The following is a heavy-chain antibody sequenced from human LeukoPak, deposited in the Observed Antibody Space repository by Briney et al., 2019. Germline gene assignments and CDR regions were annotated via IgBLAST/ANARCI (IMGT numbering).Heavy chain of an antibody. CDR2: INPNSGGT. Sequence: GASVKVSCKASGYTFTGYYMHWVRQAPGQGLEWMGWINPNSGGTNYARKFQGRVTMTRDTSISTAYMELSRLRSDDTAVYYCAREWYAGDYFDYWGQGTLVTVSS. CDR3: AREWYAGDYFDY. D-gene: IGHD6-13*01. J-gene: IGHJ4*02. CDR1: GYTFTGYY. V-gene: IGHV1-2*02.